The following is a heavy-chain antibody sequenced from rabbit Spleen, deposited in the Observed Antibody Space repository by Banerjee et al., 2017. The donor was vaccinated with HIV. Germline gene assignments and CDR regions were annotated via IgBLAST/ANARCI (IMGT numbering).Heavy chain of an antibody. D-gene: IGHD1-1*01. V-gene: IGHV1S7*01. CDR3: ARDLTGVIGWNFKL. Sequence: QLKESGGGLVQPGGSLKLSCKASGFTLSSYYMNWVRQAPGKGLEWIGYIDPVFGITYYANWVNGRFSISRENAQNTVLLQMTSLTAADTATYFCARDLTGVIGWNFKLWGQGTLVTVS. J-gene: IGHJ4*01. CDR1: GFTLSSYY. CDR2: IDPVFGIT.